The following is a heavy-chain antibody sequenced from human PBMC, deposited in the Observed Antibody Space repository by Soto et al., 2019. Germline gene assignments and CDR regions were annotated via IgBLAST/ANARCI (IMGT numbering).Heavy chain of an antibody. D-gene: IGHD2-2*01. CDR1: TFTFSSYA. J-gene: IGHJ6*03. V-gene: IGHV3-23*01. CDR2: ISGSASRT. Sequence: GGSLRLSWAASTFTFSSYAMTWVRQAPGKGLEWVSGISGSASRTYYADSVKGRFTISRDNSKNTVYLQMNSLRAEDTAIYYCARYCSSTSCYGEVYYYYMDVWGKGTTVTVSS. CDR3: ARYCSSTSCYGEVYYYYMDV.